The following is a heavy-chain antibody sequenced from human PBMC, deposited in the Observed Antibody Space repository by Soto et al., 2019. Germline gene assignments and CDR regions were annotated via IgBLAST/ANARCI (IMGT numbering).Heavy chain of an antibody. V-gene: IGHV4-34*01. CDR3: ARGRIVLPNKRNWFDP. CDR1: GGSLRGYY. D-gene: IGHD3-22*01. J-gene: IGHJ5*02. CDR2: INHSGST. Sequence: SETLSLTCAVDGGSLRGYYWSWIRQTPGKGLEWIGEINHSGSTNYNPSLKSRATISADTSKNQFSLKLSSVTAADTAVYYCARGRIVLPNKRNWFDPWGQGTLVTVSS.